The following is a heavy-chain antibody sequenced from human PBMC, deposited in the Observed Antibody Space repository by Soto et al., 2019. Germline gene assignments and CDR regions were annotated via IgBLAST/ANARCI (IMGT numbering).Heavy chain of an antibody. Sequence: PGGSLRLSCAASGFTLSSYWMHWVRQPPGKGLVWVSRINSDGTSASYADSVKGRFTVSRDNAKNTLYLQMNSLRAEDTAVYYCAXGYCSSSSCYTGVIGSYWGPGSLVTVSS. V-gene: IGHV3-74*01. J-gene: IGHJ4*02. CDR2: INSDGTSA. CDR3: AXGYCSSSSCYTGVIGSY. CDR1: GFTLSSYW. D-gene: IGHD2-2*01.